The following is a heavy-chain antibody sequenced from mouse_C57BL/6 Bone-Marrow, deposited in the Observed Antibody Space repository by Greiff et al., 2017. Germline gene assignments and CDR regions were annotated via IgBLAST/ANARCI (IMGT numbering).Heavy chain of an antibody. CDR1: GYTFTSYW. V-gene: IGHV1-69*01. Sequence: VQLQQPGAELVMPGASVKLSCKASGYTFTSYWMHWVKQRPGQGLEWIGEIDPSDSYTNYNQKFKGKSTLTVDKSSSTAYMQLSSLTSEDSAVYYCARGGYGSSYGYFDYWGQGTTLTVS. CDR2: IDPSDSYT. J-gene: IGHJ2*01. D-gene: IGHD1-1*01. CDR3: ARGGYGSSYGYFDY.